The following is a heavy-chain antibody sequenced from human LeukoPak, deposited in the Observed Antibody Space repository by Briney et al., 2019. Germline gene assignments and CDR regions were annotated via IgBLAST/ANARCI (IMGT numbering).Heavy chain of an antibody. CDR2: ISSSSSYI. V-gene: IGHV3-21*01. CDR3: ARGVGKAVAGTSEY. Sequence: GGSLRLSCAASGFTFSSYSMNWVRQAPGKGLEWVSSISSSSSYIYYADSVKGRFTISRDNAKNSLYLQMNSLRAEDTAVYYCARGVGKAVAGTSEYWGQGTLVTVSS. J-gene: IGHJ4*02. CDR1: GFTFSSYS. D-gene: IGHD6-13*01.